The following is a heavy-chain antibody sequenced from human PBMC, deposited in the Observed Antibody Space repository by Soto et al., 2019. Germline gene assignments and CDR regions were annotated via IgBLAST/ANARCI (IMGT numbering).Heavy chain of an antibody. V-gene: IGHV3-23*01. CDR1: GFTFRSYA. J-gene: IGHJ6*02. CDR3: AKSGLSSWVTMEV. CDR2: ISGSADST. D-gene: IGHD2-2*01. Sequence: EVQMLESGGGLVQPGGSLRLSCAASGFTFRSYATNWVRQAPGKGLEWVSTISGSADSTYYADSVKGRFTISRDNSKNPLPLQMNSLRAEDTAVYYCAKSGLSSWVTMEVWGQGTTVIVSS.